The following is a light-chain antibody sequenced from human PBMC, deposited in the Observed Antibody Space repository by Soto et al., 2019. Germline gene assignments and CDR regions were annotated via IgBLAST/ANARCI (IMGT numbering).Light chain of an antibody. CDR1: QSISDT. J-gene: IGKJ1*01. CDR2: GAS. CDR3: KQYNNWPWT. Sequence: IQSPGTLSLSPGGRATLSCRASQSISDTLAWYQQKPGQAPRLLIHGASTRATGFPARFSGSGSGTDFTLTISSLQSEDFAIYYCKQYNNWPWTFGQGNKVDI. V-gene: IGKV3-15*01.